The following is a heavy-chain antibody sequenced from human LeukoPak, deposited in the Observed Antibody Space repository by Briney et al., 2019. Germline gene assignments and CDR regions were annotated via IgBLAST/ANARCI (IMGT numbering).Heavy chain of an antibody. D-gene: IGHD6-13*01. CDR3: ARLARSSSIPFDY. V-gene: IGHV3-23*01. J-gene: IGHJ4*02. CDR2: ISGSGGST. Sequence: GGSLRLSCAASGFTFSSYGMSWVRQAPGKGLEWVSAISGSGGSTYYADSVKGRFTISRDNSKNTLYLQMNSLRAEDTAVYYCARLARSSSIPFDYWGQGTLVTVSS. CDR1: GFTFSSYG.